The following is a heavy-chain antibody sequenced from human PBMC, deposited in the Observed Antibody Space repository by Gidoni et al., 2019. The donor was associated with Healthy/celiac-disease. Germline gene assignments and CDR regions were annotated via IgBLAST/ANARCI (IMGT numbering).Heavy chain of an antibody. J-gene: IGHJ3*02. CDR1: GFTFSSYS. CDR3: ARGDMSYYDAFDI. CDR2: ISSSSSYI. D-gene: IGHD1-26*01. Sequence: EVQLVESGGGLVKPGGSLRLSCAASGFTFSSYSMNWVRQAPGKGLGWVSSISSSSSYIYYADSVKGRFTISRDNAKNSLYLQMNSLRAEDTAVYYCARGDMSYYDAFDIWGQGTMVSVSS. V-gene: IGHV3-21*01.